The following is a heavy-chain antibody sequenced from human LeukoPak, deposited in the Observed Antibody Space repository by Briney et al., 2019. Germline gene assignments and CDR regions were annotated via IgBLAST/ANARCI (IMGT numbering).Heavy chain of an antibody. CDR3: AEEDYRNYASRGAFDI. D-gene: IGHD4-11*01. J-gene: IGHJ3*02. V-gene: IGHV3-30*02. Sequence: GGSLRLSCAASGFTFSSYGMHWVRQAPGKGLEWVALIRYDGSNKYYADSVKGRFTISRDNSKNTLYLQMNSLRAEDTAVYYCAEEDYRNYASRGAFDIWGQGTMVTVSS. CDR1: GFTFSSYG. CDR2: IRYDGSNK.